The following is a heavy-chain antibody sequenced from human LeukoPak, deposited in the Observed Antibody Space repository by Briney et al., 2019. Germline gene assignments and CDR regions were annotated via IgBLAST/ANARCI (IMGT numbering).Heavy chain of an antibody. V-gene: IGHV4-4*02. Sequence: SETLSLTCAVSGGSISSSNWWSWVRQPPGKGLEWIGEIYHSGSTNYNPSLKSRVTISVDKSKNQFSLKLSSVTAADTAVYYCARDLAAAGTPRGWFDPWGQGTLVTVSS. CDR2: IYHSGST. CDR1: GGSISSSNW. D-gene: IGHD6-13*01. J-gene: IGHJ5*02. CDR3: ARDLAAAGTPRGWFDP.